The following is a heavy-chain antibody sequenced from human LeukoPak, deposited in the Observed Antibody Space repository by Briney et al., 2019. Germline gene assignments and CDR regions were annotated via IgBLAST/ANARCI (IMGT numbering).Heavy chain of an antibody. CDR3: ARDHRWLVGPDY. V-gene: IGHV3-30-3*01. Sequence: HPGGSLRLSCAASGFTFSSYAMHWVRQAPGKGLEWVAVISYDGSNKYYADSVKGRFTISRDNSKNTLYLQMNSLRAEDTAVYYCARDHRWLVGPDYWGQGTLVTVSS. CDR2: ISYDGSNK. D-gene: IGHD6-19*01. J-gene: IGHJ4*02. CDR1: GFTFSSYA.